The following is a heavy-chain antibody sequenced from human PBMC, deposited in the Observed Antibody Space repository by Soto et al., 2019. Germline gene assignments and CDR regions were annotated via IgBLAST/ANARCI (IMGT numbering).Heavy chain of an antibody. D-gene: IGHD2-15*01. Sequence: QVQLVESGGSVVNPGRSLRLSCAVSGFTVRTYGTHWVRQAPGQWLEWVAIISRDGGTKYYAESVKVRFTIYRDNYRNRLLMEINSLGGDDMAVYDFTRDVASGYWGQGTRVTVSS. CDR3: TRDVASGY. CDR2: ISRDGGTK. J-gene: IGHJ4*02. V-gene: IGHV3-30*03. CDR1: GFTVRTYG.